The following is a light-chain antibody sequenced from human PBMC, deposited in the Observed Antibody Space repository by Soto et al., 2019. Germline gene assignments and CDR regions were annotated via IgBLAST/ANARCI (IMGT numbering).Light chain of an antibody. Sequence: EIVLTQSPGTLSLSPGERATLSCRAIHSVSSSNLAWYQQKPGQAPRLLIYGASSRATGMPARFSGSGSWTNFSLTISSLEPEDFAVYYCRQYGRSLEFAVGGGTKVDIK. CDR1: HSVSSSN. V-gene: IGKV3-20*01. CDR3: RQYGRSLEFA. CDR2: GAS. J-gene: IGKJ4*01.